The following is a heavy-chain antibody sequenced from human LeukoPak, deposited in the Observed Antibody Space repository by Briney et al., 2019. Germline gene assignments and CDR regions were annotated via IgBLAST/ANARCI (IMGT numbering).Heavy chain of an antibody. D-gene: IGHD3-3*01. CDR1: GGSISSGGYS. Sequence: SQTLTLTCAVSGGSISSGGYSWSWIRQPPGKGLEWIGYIYHSGSTYYNPSLKSRVTISVDRSKNQFSLKLSSVTAADTAVYYCARGLFMDDFWSGYYTNWFDPWGQGTLVTVSS. V-gene: IGHV4-30-2*01. J-gene: IGHJ5*02. CDR3: ARGLFMDDFWSGYYTNWFDP. CDR2: IYHSGST.